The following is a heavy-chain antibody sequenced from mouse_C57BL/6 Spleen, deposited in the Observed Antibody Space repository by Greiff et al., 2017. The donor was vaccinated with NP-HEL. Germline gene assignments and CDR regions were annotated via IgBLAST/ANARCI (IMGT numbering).Heavy chain of an antibody. Sequence: VQLQQPGAELVKPGASVKLSCKASGYTFTSYWMQWVKQRPGQGLEWIGEIDPSDSYTNYNQKFKGKATLTVDTSSSTAYMQLSSLTSEDSAVYYCARVTTVERGFAYWGQGTLVTVSA. D-gene: IGHD1-1*01. CDR2: IDPSDSYT. V-gene: IGHV1-50*01. CDR3: ARVTTVERGFAY. CDR1: GYTFTSYW. J-gene: IGHJ3*01.